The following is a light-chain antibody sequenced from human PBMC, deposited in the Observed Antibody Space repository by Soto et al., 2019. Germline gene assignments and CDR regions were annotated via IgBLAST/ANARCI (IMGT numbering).Light chain of an antibody. CDR2: WAS. CDR3: QQYYAAPPWT. V-gene: IGKV4-1*01. J-gene: IGKJ1*01. Sequence: DIVMTQSPDSLAVSLGERATISCKSSQNLFYSFTNKHSLAWYQQKPGQPPKLLIYWASTRESGVPDRFSGSGSGTDFTITISSLQAEDVAVYYCQQYYAAPPWTFGQGTKVEIK. CDR1: QNLFYSFTNKHS.